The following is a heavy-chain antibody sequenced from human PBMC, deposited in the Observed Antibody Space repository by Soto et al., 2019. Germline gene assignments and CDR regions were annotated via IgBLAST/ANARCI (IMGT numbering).Heavy chain of an antibody. CDR2: ISSTTNYI. CDR1: GFTFTRYS. Sequence: GGSLRLSCAASGFTFTRYSMNWVRQAPGKGLEWVSSISSTTNYIYYGDSMKGRFTISRDNAKNSLYLEMDSLRAEDTAVYYCARESENLTSNFDYWGQGTLVTVSS. CDR3: ARESENLTSNFDY. J-gene: IGHJ4*02. V-gene: IGHV3-21*06.